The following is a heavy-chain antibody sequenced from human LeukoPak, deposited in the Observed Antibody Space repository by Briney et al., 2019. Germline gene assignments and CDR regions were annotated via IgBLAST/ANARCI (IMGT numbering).Heavy chain of an antibody. CDR3: ARGYVTMAPDY. CDR1: GFTFNTYG. J-gene: IGHJ4*02. Sequence: GGSLRLSRAASGFTFNTYGMNWVRQAPGNGLEWLSYIGPGPSHTYYADSVRGRFVISRDDAKSSLYLQMSSLRAEDTAVYYCARGYVTMAPDYGGLGTLVTVSS. V-gene: IGHV3-21*01. D-gene: IGHD3-10*02. CDR2: IGPGPSHT.